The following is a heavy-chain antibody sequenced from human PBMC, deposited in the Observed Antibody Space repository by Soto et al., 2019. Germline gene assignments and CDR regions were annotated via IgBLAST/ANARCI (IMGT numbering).Heavy chain of an antibody. CDR3: AASLFYDGMDV. J-gene: IGHJ6*02. CDR2: IYPGDSDT. V-gene: IGHV5-51*01. Sequence: GEPLKISCKGSGYTFTNYWIGWVRQMPGKGLEWMGIIYPGDSDTKYNPSFQVQVTISADKSITTTYLRWTSLKASETALSYFAASLFYDGMDVWGQGSTVTV. CDR1: GYTFTNYW.